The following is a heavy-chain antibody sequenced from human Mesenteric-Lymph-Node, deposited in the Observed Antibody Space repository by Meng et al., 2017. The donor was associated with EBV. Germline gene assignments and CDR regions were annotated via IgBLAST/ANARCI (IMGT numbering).Heavy chain of an antibody. CDR1: RGSDSSSSYD. Sequence: VHVQAAGAVFVKPSETLSLSCSVYRGSDSSSSYDWSWIRQHPGKRLEWIGEIYQSGSTNYNPSLKSRVTISLDKSKNQFSLKLSSVTAADTAVYYCARAPLYGDNDWFDPWGQGTLVTVSS. CDR3: ARAPLYGDNDWFDP. V-gene: IGHV4-61*01. J-gene: IGHJ5*02. D-gene: IGHD4-17*01. CDR2: IYQSGST.